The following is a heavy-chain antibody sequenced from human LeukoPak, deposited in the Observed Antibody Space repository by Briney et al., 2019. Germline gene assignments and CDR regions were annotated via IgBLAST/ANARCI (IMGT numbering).Heavy chain of an antibody. D-gene: IGHD2-15*01. CDR3: ARGGAGYCSGGSCSWYYGMDV. V-gene: IGHV1-69*01. CDR2: IIPIFGTA. J-gene: IGHJ6*04. CDR1: GGTFSSYA. Sequence: SVKVSCKASGGTFSSYAISWVRQAPGQGLEWMGGIIPIFGTANYAQKFQGRVTITADESTSTAYMELSSLRSEDTAVYYCARGGAGYCSGGSCSWYYGMDVWGKGTTATVSS.